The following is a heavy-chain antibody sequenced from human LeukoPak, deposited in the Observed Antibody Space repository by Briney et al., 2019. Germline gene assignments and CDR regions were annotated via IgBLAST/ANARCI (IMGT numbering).Heavy chain of an antibody. CDR1: GGSFSGYY. J-gene: IGHJ4*02. V-gene: IGHV4-34*01. Sequence: PSETLSLTCAVYGGSFSGYYWNWIRQPPGKGLEWIGEINHSGSTNYNPSLKSRVTISVDTSKNQFSLKLSSVTAADTAVYYCARGQDSRRFDYWGQGTLVTVSS. CDR2: INHSGST. D-gene: IGHD6-13*01. CDR3: ARGQDSRRFDY.